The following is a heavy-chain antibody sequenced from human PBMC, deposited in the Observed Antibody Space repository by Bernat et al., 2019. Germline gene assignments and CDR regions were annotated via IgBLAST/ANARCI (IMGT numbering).Heavy chain of an antibody. V-gene: IGHV1-69*01. D-gene: IGHD2-21*02. J-gene: IGHJ4*02. Sequence: QVQLVQSGAEVKKPGSSVKVSCKASGGTFSSYAISWVRQAPGQGLEWMGGIIPIFGTANYAQKFQGRVTITADESTSTAYMELSSPRSEDTAVYYCARDAPEYCGGDCYSDYWGQGTLVTVSS. CDR2: IIPIFGTA. CDR3: ARDAPEYCGGDCYSDY. CDR1: GGTFSSYA.